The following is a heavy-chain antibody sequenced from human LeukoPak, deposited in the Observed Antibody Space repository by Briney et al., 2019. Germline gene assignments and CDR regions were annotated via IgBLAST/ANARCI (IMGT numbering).Heavy chain of an antibody. D-gene: IGHD3-10*01. CDR1: GFTFSSYS. V-gene: IGHV3-48*01. CDR3: AKGSKSMVRGVILQGMDV. CDR2: ISSSSSTI. Sequence: GGSLRLSCAASGFTFSSYSMNWVRQAPGKGLEWVSYISSSSSTIYYADSVKGRFTISRDNSKNTLYLQMNSLRAEDTAVYYCAKGSKSMVRGVILQGMDVWGQGTTVTVSS. J-gene: IGHJ6*02.